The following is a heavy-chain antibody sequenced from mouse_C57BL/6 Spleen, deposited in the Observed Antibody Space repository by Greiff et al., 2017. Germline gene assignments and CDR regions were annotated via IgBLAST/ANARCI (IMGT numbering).Heavy chain of an antibody. CDR1: GFNFKDDY. D-gene: IGHD1-1*01. J-gene: IGHJ2*01. V-gene: IGHV14-4*01. Sequence: EVMLVESGAELVRPGASVKLSCTASGFNFKDDYMHWVKQRPEQGLEWIGWIDPENGGTEYASKFQGKATITADTSSTTAYLQLSSLTSEDTAVYYCTTVRGYYGSRDYWGQGTTLTVSS. CDR2: IDPENGGT. CDR3: TTVRGYYGSRDY.